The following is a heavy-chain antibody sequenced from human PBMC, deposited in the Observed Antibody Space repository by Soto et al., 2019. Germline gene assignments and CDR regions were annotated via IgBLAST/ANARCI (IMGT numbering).Heavy chain of an antibody. Sequence: QVQLVQSGAEEKKPGASVKVSCKASGYTFTNYAMHWVRQAPGQRLEWMGWINAGNGNTKYSQKFQGRVTITRDTSASTAYMELSSLRSAATAVYYCARGFPLGFDPWGQGTLVTVSS. CDR2: INAGNGNT. CDR1: GYTFTNYA. V-gene: IGHV1-3*05. CDR3: ARGFPLGFDP. D-gene: IGHD3-16*02. J-gene: IGHJ5*02.